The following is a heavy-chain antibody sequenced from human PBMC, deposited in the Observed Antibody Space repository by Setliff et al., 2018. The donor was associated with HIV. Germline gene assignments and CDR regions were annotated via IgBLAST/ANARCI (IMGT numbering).Heavy chain of an antibody. CDR1: GFTFSDHY. D-gene: IGHD3-10*01. CDR3: AAWIREVIS. V-gene: IGHV3-72*01. Sequence: PGGSLRLSCAASGFTFSDHYMDWVRQAPGKGLEWVGRTKNKDNSFTTEYAASVKGRFTISRDDSKNSLSLHMNSLKTEDTAVYYCAAWIREVISWGRGTLVTVSS. J-gene: IGHJ5*02. CDR2: TKNKDNSFTT.